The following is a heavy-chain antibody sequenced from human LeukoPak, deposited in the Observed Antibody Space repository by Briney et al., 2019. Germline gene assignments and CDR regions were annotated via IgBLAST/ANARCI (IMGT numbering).Heavy chain of an antibody. CDR1: GFTFSTYG. D-gene: IGHD6-19*01. V-gene: IGHV3-23*01. Sequence: GGSLRLSCAASGFTFSTYGMSWVRQAPGKGLEWVSAISGSGGSTYYADSVKGRFTISRDNSKNTLYLQMNSLRAEDTAVYYCAKDRRKQWLVRNDAFDIWGQGTMVTVSS. CDR3: AKDRRKQWLVRNDAFDI. CDR2: ISGSGGST. J-gene: IGHJ3*02.